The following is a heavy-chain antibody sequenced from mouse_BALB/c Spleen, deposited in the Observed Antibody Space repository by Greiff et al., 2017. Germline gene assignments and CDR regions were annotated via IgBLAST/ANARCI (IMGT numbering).Heavy chain of an antibody. CDR2: ISSGSSTI. CDR1: GFTFSSFG. CDR3: AREGGYYYGSSFAY. D-gene: IGHD1-1*01. V-gene: IGHV5-17*02. J-gene: IGHJ3*01. Sequence: EVMLVESGGGLVKPGGSLKLSCAASGFTFSSFGMHWVRQAPEKGLEWVAYISSGSSTIYYADTVKGRFTISRDNPKNTLFLQMTSLRSEDTAMYYCAREGGYYYGSSFAYWGQGTLVTVSA.